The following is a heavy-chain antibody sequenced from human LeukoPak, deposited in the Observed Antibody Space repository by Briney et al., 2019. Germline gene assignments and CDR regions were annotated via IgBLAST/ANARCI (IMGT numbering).Heavy chain of an antibody. CDR2: ISSASNTI. V-gene: IGHV3-48*01. CDR1: GFTFSTYS. CDR3: ATPFDY. J-gene: IGHJ4*02. Sequence: GGALRLSCAASGFTFSTYSMKWGRQAPGKGLEWVSYISSASNTISYAVSVKVRFTISRDNAKYSLYLQMSSLRAEDTAVYYCATPFDYWGQGTLVTVSS.